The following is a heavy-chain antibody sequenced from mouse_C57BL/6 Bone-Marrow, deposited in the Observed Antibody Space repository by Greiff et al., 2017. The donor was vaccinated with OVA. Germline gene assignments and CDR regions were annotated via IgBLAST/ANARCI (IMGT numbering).Heavy chain of an antibody. Sequence: EVQLKESGEGLVKPGGSLKLSCAASGFTFSSYAMSWVRQTPEKRLEWVAYISSGGDYIYYADTVKGRFTISRDNASNTPYLQMSSLKSANTTMYYCTRALYYYASLFYYAMDYWGQGTSVTVSS. CDR1: GFTFSSYA. CDR2: ISSGGDYI. D-gene: IGHD1-1*01. CDR3: TRALYYYASLFYYAMDY. J-gene: IGHJ4*01. V-gene: IGHV5-9-1*02.